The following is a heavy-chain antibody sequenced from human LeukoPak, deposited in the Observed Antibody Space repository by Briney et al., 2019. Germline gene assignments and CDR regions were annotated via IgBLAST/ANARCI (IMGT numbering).Heavy chain of an antibody. CDR3: ATLVSGINY. V-gene: IGHV1-2*06. CDR2: INPKTGGS. Sequence: ASVRVSCKASGYTFTGYYMHWVRQAPGQGLEWLGRINPKTGGSNYAQSFQGRVTMTSDTSTTTAYMELSSLNSDDTAVYYCATLVSGINYWGQGTLVTVSS. CDR1: GYTFTGYY. J-gene: IGHJ4*02. D-gene: IGHD1-20*01.